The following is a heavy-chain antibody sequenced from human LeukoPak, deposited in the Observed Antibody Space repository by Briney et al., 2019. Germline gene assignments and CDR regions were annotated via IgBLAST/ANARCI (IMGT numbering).Heavy chain of an antibody. CDR2: IYYSGST. CDR1: GGSISSYY. D-gene: IGHD3-3*01. V-gene: IGHV4-59*01. CDR3: VRDNPKEAPIFGVVQDNWFDP. J-gene: IGHJ5*02. Sequence: SETLSLTCTVSGGSISSYYWSWIRQPPGKGLEWIGYIYYSGSTNYNPSLKSRVTISVDTSKNQFSLKLSSVTAADTAVYYCVRDNPKEAPIFGVVQDNWFDPWGQGTLVTVSS.